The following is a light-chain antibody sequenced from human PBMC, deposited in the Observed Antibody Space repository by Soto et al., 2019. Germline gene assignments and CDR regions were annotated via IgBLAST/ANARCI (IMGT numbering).Light chain of an antibody. CDR2: GAS. V-gene: IGKV3-20*01. CDR1: QSINSRY. J-gene: IGKJ3*01. Sequence: EIVLTQSPGTLSLSAGERATLSCRASQSINSRYLAWYQQKPGQAPRLLIYGASSRATGIPDRFSGSGSGTDFTLTISRLEPEDFAVYYCQQFGSSPGFTFGPGTKVDIK. CDR3: QQFGSSPGFT.